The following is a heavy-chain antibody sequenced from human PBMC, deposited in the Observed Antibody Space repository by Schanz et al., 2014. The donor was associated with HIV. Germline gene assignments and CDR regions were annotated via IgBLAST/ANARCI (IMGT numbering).Heavy chain of an antibody. D-gene: IGHD1-26*01. V-gene: IGHV4-61*01. CDR3: ARGPSGGLTPSRGMDV. J-gene: IGHJ6*02. Sequence: QVQLQQWGAGLLKPSETLSLTCTVSGGSVSSGSYYWSWIRQPPGKGLEWIGYIYYSGSTNYNPSLKSRVTISVATSKNQFPLKLTAVTAADTAVYYCARGPSGGLTPSRGMDVWGQGTTVTVSS. CDR1: GGSVSSGSYY. CDR2: IYYSGST.